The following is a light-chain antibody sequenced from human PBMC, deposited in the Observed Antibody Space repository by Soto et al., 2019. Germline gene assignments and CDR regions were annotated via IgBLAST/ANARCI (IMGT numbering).Light chain of an antibody. CDR1: SSDVGGYNY. J-gene: IGLJ1*01. CDR2: DVS. CDR3: CSYAGSRYV. Sequence: QAVVTQPRSVSGSPGQSVTISCTGTSSDVGGYNYVSWYQQHPGKAPKLMIYDVSKRPSGVPDRFSGSKSGNTASLTISGLQAEDEADYYCCSYAGSRYVFGTGTKLTVL. V-gene: IGLV2-11*01.